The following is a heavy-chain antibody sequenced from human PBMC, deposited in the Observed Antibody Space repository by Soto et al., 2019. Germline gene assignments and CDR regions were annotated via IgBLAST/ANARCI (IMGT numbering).Heavy chain of an antibody. CDR3: ARSTTASLFEGY. Sequence: PSETLSLTCAVYGGSFSGYYWSWIRQPPGKGLEWIGEINHSGSTNYNPSLKSRVTISVDTSKNQFSLKLSSVTAADTAVYYCARSTTASLFEGYWGQGTLVTVSS. CDR1: GGSFSGYY. CDR2: INHSGST. D-gene: IGHD4-17*01. J-gene: IGHJ4*02. V-gene: IGHV4-34*01.